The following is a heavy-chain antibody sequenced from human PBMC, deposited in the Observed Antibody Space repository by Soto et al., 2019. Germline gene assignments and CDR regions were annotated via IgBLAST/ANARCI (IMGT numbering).Heavy chain of an antibody. V-gene: IGHV3-15*07. J-gene: IGHJ3*01. CDR1: GFPFNNAW. CDR3: PPYTITVRGGFV. Sequence: EVQLVESGGGLVKPGGSLRLSCAASGFPFNNAWMNWVRQAPGKGLEWGGRVKTRDYGGTVDYAAPVKGRLIISRDDSISTMFLQMNSLQTEDTAVYYCPPYTITVRGGFVWCQGTTVTVSS. D-gene: IGHD3-16*01. CDR2: VKTRDYGGTV.